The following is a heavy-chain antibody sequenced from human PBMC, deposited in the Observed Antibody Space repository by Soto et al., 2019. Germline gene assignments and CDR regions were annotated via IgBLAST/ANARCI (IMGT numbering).Heavy chain of an antibody. CDR1: GYNLNHPG. CDR2: ISTYNSRT. Sequence: QGQLVQAGAWVEKPWASSKISCEASGYNLNHPGIHRVRPAPGQGLEWLGWISTYNSRTHYAQKVQGRVTMTTDTSTSTAYLDLRSLTFDDTAVYYCARARYCASPSCYKHYYYGMDTWGQGTTVTVSS. CDR3: ARARYCASPSCYKHYYYGMDT. D-gene: IGHD2-2*02. J-gene: IGHJ6*02. V-gene: IGHV1-18*04.